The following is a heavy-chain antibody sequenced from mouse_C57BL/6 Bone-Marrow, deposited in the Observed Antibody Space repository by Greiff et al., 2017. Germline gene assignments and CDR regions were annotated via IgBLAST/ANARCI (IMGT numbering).Heavy chain of an antibody. Sequence: EVKLVESGGGLVKPGGSLKLSCAASGFTFSSYAMSWVRQTPEKRLEWVATISDGGSYTYYPDNVKGRFTISRDTATNNLYLQMSHLKSEDTAMYYCARDDPYYFDYWGQGTTLTVSS. J-gene: IGHJ2*01. CDR1: GFTFSSYA. CDR2: ISDGGSYT. V-gene: IGHV5-4*01. CDR3: ARDDPYYFDY.